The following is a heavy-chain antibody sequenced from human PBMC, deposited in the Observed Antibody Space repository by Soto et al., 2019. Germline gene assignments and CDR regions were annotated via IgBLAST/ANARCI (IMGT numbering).Heavy chain of an antibody. CDR1: GFTFSSYA. Sequence: GGSLRLSCAASGFTFSSYAMSWVRRAPGKGLEWVSAISGSGGSTYYADSVKGRFTISRDNSKNTLYLQMNSLRAEDTAVYYCAKGSPIWSGYPNFDYWGQGTLVTVSS. CDR2: ISGSGGST. J-gene: IGHJ4*02. D-gene: IGHD3-3*01. V-gene: IGHV3-23*01. CDR3: AKGSPIWSGYPNFDY.